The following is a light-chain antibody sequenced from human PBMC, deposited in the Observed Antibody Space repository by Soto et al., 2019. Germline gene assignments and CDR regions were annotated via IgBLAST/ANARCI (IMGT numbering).Light chain of an antibody. CDR3: QHYNSYSLLT. CDR1: QSISSW. CDR2: DAS. V-gene: IGKV1-5*01. J-gene: IGKJ4*01. Sequence: EIQMTQSPATLSASVGDRVTITCRASQSISSWLAWYQQKPGKAPKLLIYDASSLESGVPSRFSGSGSGTEFTLTISSLQPDDFATYYCQHYNSYSLLTFGGGTKVEIK.